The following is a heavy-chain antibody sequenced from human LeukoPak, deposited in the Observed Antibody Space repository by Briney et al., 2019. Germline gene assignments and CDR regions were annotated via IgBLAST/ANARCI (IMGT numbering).Heavy chain of an antibody. CDR3: ARADYYDSSGPNDY. V-gene: IGHV3-21*01. J-gene: IGHJ4*02. CDR2: ISSSSSYI. CDR1: GFTFSSYG. Sequence: GGSLRLSCAASGFTFSSYGMHWVRQAPGKGLEWVSSISSSSSYIYYADSVKGRFTISRDNAKNSLYLQMNSLRAEDTAVYYCARADYYDSSGPNDYWGQGTLVTVSS. D-gene: IGHD3-22*01.